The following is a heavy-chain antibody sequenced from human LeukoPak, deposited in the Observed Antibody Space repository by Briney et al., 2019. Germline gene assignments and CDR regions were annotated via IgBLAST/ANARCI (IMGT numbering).Heavy chain of an antibody. CDR1: GGTFSSYA. D-gene: IGHD6-6*01. Sequence: ASVKVSCKASGGTFSSYAISWVRQAPGQGLEWMGGIIPIFGTANYAQKFQGRVTITADKSTSTAYMELSSLRSEDTAVYYCAREKQLDHPLFDYWGQGTLVTVSS. J-gene: IGHJ4*02. CDR3: AREKQLDHPLFDY. V-gene: IGHV1-69*06. CDR2: IIPIFGTA.